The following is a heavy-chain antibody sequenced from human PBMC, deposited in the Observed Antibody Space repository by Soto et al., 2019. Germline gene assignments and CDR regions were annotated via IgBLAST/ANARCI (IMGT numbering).Heavy chain of an antibody. CDR2: INHSGNT. Sequence: PETLSLTCAVYGGSFSGYYWSWIRQRPGKGLEWIGEINHSGNTNYNPSLKSRVTISVDTSKNQFSLKLSSVTAADTAVYYCASDPTPGIAAAGIMGYYYGMDVWGQGTTVTVS. CDR3: ASDPTPGIAAAGIMGYYYGMDV. D-gene: IGHD6-13*01. J-gene: IGHJ6*02. CDR1: GGSFSGYY. V-gene: IGHV4-34*01.